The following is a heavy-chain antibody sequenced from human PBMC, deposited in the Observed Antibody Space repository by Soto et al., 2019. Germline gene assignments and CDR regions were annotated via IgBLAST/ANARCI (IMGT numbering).Heavy chain of an antibody. CDR2: INHSGST. J-gene: IGHJ5*02. D-gene: IGHD2-2*01. CDR1: GGSFSGYY. CDR3: ARGRHIVVVPAAAYNWFDP. V-gene: IGHV4-34*01. Sequence: QVQLQQWGAGLLKPSETLSLTCAVYGGSFSGYYWSWIRQPPGKGLEWIGEINHSGSTNYNPSLISRVTISVDTXKNXFXRKLSSVTAADTAVYYCARGRHIVVVPAAAYNWFDPWGQGTLVTVSS.